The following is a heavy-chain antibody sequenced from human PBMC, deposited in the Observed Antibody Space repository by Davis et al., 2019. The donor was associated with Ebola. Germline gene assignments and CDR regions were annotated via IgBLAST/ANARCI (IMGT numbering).Heavy chain of an antibody. CDR3: ARDHVTGTTGNYYGMDV. Sequence: GESLKISCAASGFTFSSYSMSWVRQAPGKGLEWVSVISGSGGSTYYADSVKGRFTISRDNSKNTLYLQMNSLRAEDTAVYYCARDHVTGTTGNYYGMDVWGQGTTVTVSS. CDR2: ISGSGGST. V-gene: IGHV3-23*01. CDR1: GFTFSSYS. D-gene: IGHD1-7*01. J-gene: IGHJ6*02.